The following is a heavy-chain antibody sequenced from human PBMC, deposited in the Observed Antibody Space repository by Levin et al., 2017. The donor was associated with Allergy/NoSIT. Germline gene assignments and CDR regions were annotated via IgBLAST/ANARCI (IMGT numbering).Heavy chain of an antibody. V-gene: IGHV3-23*01. CDR1: GFTFSTSA. CDR3: ATRYSIMMTSPSAFDL. CDR2: ITGNGADT. Sequence: TGGSLRLSCVASGFTFSTSAMSWVRQAPGKGLEWVSAITGNGADTYYAASVKGRFSISRDNSKNTLYLQMTSLRAEDTAVYFCATRYSIMMTSPSAFDLWGQGTMVTVSS. J-gene: IGHJ3*01. D-gene: IGHD3-16*01.